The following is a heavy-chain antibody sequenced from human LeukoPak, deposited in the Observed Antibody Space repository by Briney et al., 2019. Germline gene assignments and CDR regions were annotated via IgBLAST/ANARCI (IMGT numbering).Heavy chain of an antibody. D-gene: IGHD2-2*01. Sequence: GGSLRLSCAASGFAFSNYAMSWVRQAPGKGLDWVSAVSSAVTYYADSVKGRFAISRDNSKNTVYLQMNSLRAEDTAVYYCARERTKYQLLYYYYGMDVWGQGTTVTVSS. J-gene: IGHJ6*02. CDR1: GFAFSNYA. CDR2: VSSAVT. V-gene: IGHV3-23*01. CDR3: ARERTKYQLLYYYYGMDV.